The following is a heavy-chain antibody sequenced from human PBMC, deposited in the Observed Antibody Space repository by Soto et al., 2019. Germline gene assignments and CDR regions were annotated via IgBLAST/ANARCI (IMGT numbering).Heavy chain of an antibody. CDR1: GGSISSYY. V-gene: IGHV4-59*01. CDR3: AHYYYDSSGRFDP. J-gene: IGHJ5*02. Sequence: SETLSLTCTVSGGSISSYYWSWIRQPPGKGLEWIGYIYYSGSTNYNPSLKSRVTISVDTSKNQFSLKLSSVTAADTAVYYCAHYYYDSSGRFDPWGQGTLVTV. CDR2: IYYSGST. D-gene: IGHD3-22*01.